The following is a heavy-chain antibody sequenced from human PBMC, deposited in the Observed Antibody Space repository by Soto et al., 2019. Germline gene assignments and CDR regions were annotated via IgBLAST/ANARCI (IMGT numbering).Heavy chain of an antibody. CDR3: AKDQSAGYDLWSGYPHP. D-gene: IGHD3-3*01. J-gene: IGHJ5*02. CDR1: GFTFSSYA. V-gene: IGHV3-23*01. Sequence: EVQLLESGGGLVQPGGSLSLSCAASGFTFSSYAMSWVRQAPGKGLEWVSAISGSGGSTYYADSVKGRFTISGDNSKNTLYLQMNSLRAEDTAVYYCAKDQSAGYDLWSGYPHPWGQGTLVTVSS. CDR2: ISGSGGST.